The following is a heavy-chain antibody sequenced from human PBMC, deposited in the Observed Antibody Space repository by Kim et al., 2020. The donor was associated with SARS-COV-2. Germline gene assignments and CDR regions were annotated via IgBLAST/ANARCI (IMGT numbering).Heavy chain of an antibody. V-gene: IGHV3-9*01. J-gene: IGHJ3*02. CDR3: ANEEDAFDI. Sequence: GSIRYADSVKGRFTISRDHAKNSLYLQMNSLRAEDTALYYCANEEDAFDIWGQGTMVTVSS. CDR2: GSI.